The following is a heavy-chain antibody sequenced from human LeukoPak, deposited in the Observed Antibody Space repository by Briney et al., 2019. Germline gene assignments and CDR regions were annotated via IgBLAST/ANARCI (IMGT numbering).Heavy chain of an antibody. CDR2: ISYDGSYK. CDR3: ARDYTGYFP. V-gene: IGHV3-30*03. CDR1: GFTFSTYN. Sequence: GGSLRLSCAASGFTFSTYNMHWVRQAPGKGLEWVAIISYDGSYKYQADSVKGRITISRDNAKNSLYLQMNSLRAEDTAVYYCARDYTGYFPWGQGTLVIVSS. J-gene: IGHJ5*02. D-gene: IGHD3-9*01.